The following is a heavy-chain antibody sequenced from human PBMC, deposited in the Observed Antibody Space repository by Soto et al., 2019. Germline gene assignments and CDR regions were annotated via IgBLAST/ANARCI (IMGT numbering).Heavy chain of an antibody. CDR2: IYPDDSDT. J-gene: IGHJ6*02. V-gene: IGHV5-51*01. Sequence: ISCKGSGYSFANYWIGWVRQMPGKGLEWMGIIYPDDSDTRYSPSFQGQVTISADKSISTAFLQWSSLKASDTAMYYCARPFRTGDYYDSSGYLRGNHYYYYGMDAWGQGTTVTVSS. D-gene: IGHD3-22*01. CDR1: GYSFANYW. CDR3: ARPFRTGDYYDSSGYLRGNHYYYYGMDA.